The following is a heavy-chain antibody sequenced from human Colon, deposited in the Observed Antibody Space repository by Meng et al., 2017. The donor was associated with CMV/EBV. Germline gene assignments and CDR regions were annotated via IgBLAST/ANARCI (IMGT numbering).Heavy chain of an antibody. CDR1: GFTFNNYA. Sequence: GESLKISCAASGFTFNNYAMSWVRQAPGKGLEWVSSASGSGVNTFYADSVKGRFTISRENSKNTLYLQMHSLRVEDTAVYYCARLSGNSRMDVWGQGTTVTVSS. V-gene: IGHV3-23*01. CDR3: ARLSGNSRMDV. J-gene: IGHJ6*02. CDR2: ASGSGVNT. D-gene: IGHD1-26*01.